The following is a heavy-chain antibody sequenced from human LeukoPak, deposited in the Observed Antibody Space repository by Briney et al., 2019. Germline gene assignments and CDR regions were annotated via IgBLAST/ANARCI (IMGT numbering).Heavy chain of an antibody. Sequence: GGSLRLSCAASGFTFAGYGMTWVRHAPGKGLEWVSAINWNGGDTGYADSVKGRFTISRDNAKNSLYLQMNSLRAEDTAFYYCARDSIGSRYFDYWGQGTLVTVSS. J-gene: IGHJ4*02. D-gene: IGHD2/OR15-2a*01. V-gene: IGHV3-20*04. CDR3: ARDSIGSRYFDY. CDR1: GFTFAGYG. CDR2: INWNGGDT.